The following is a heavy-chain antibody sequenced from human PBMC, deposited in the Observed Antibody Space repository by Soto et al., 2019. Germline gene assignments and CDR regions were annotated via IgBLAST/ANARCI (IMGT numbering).Heavy chain of an antibody. J-gene: IGHJ4*02. CDR1: GGIFSTYA. D-gene: IGHD3-10*01. Sequence: QVQLVQSGAEVKKPGSSVKVSCKASGGIFSTYAISWLRQAPGQGLEWMGGIIPLFGTPNYAQRFQGRVTITEDESTSTAYMELSRLRSEDTAVYYCARDRDDDGSGNYYNRIDFWGQGTLVTVSS. CDR3: ARDRDDDGSGNYYNRIDF. V-gene: IGHV1-69*01. CDR2: IIPLFGTP.